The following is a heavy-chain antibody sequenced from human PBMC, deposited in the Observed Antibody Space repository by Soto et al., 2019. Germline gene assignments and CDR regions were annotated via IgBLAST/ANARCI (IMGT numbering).Heavy chain of an antibody. V-gene: IGHV4-59*01. CDR1: GGSIGSYY. D-gene: IGHD2-2*01. Sequence: ASETLSLTCTVSGGSIGSYYWSWIRQPPGKGLEWIGYIYYSGSTNYDPSLKSRVTISVDTSKNHFSLKLTSVTAADTAVYYCARRSNQGVYFDYWGQGTLVTVSS. CDR2: IYYSGST. J-gene: IGHJ4*02. CDR3: ARRSNQGVYFDY.